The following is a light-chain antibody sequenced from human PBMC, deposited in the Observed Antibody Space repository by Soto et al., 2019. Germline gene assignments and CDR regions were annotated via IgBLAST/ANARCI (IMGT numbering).Light chain of an antibody. J-gene: IGLJ1*01. CDR1: SSVVGGYNY. Sequence: QSVLTQPRSVSGSPGQSVTISCTGTSSVVGGYNYVSWFQQHPGKAPKLMIYAVTERPSGVPDRFSGSKSGNTASLTISGLQAEDEADYYCCSYAGTLTYVFGTGTKVTVL. V-gene: IGLV2-11*01. CDR3: CSYAGTLTYV. CDR2: AVT.